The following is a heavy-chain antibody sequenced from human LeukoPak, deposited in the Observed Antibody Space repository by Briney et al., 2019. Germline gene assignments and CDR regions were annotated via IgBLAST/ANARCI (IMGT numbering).Heavy chain of an antibody. D-gene: IGHD5-18*01. Sequence: GGSLRLSCAASRFALRPYWMHSVRQAPGKGLVWVSHITADGSSTNYADSVRGRFTISRDNAENTLYLQMNRLRAEDTAPYYCAIVRGYRDELWGLGTLVTVSS. CDR3: AIVRGYRDEL. CDR2: ITADGSST. J-gene: IGHJ4*02. CDR1: RFALRPYW. V-gene: IGHV3-74*01.